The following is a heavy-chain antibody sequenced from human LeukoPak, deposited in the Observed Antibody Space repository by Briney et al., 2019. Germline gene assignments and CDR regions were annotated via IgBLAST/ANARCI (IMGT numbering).Heavy chain of an antibody. D-gene: IGHD3-3*01. CDR1: GYTFTGYY. CDR2: INPNSGGT. Sequence: ASVKVSCKASGYTFTGYYMHWVRQAPGQGLEWMGWINPNSGGTNYAQKFQGRVTMTRDTSISTAYMELSRLRPDDTAVYYCARASSDYDFWSGLLYYFDYWGQGTPVTVSS. V-gene: IGHV1-2*02. J-gene: IGHJ4*02. CDR3: ARASSDYDFWSGLLYYFDY.